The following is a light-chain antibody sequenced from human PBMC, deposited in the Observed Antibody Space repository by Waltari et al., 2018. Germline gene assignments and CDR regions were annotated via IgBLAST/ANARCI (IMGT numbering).Light chain of an antibody. CDR3: ATWDFSLGAPL. CDR1: SSNIGSHV. J-gene: IGLJ2*01. V-gene: IGLV1-44*01. CDR2: SND. Sequence: QSVLTQPPSVSATPGQRVIISCSGGSSNIGSHVVNWYQQLPGAAPNLRIYSNDARPSVVPDRFSGAKSGTSASLAISGLQSDDEGDYYCATWDFSLGAPLFGGGTKVTVL.